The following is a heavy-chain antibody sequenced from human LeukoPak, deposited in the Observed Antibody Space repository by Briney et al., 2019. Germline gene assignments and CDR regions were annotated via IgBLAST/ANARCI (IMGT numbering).Heavy chain of an antibody. CDR2: TYYRSKWYN. J-gene: IGHJ3*02. CDR1: GDSVSSNSAG. CDR3: ARDKGWFGDDDHAFDI. Sequence: SQTLSLTCAVSGDSVSSNSAGWNWLRQSPSRGLEGLGSTYYRSKWYNDYAVSVKSRITINPDTSKNQFSLKLSSVTAADTAVYYCARDKGWFGDDDHAFDIWGQGTMVTVSS. D-gene: IGHD3-10*01. V-gene: IGHV6-1*01.